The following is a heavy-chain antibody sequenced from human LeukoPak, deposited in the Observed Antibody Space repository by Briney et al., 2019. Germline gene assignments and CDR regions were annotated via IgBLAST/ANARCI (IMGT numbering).Heavy chain of an antibody. CDR2: INHSGST. D-gene: IGHD1-26*01. J-gene: IGHJ4*02. CDR1: GGSFSGYY. V-gene: IGHV4-34*01. Sequence: SETLSLTCAVYGGSFSGYYWSWIRQPPGKGLEWIGEINHSGSTNYNPSLKSRVTISVDTSKNQFSLKLSSATAADTAVYYCARGKMMGATTYWGQGTLVTVSS. CDR3: ARGKMMGATTY.